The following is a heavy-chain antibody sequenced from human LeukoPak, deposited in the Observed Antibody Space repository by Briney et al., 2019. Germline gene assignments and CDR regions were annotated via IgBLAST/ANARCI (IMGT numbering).Heavy chain of an antibody. CDR1: GFTFCSYW. D-gene: IGHD5-12*01. CDR2: IKQDGSEK. CDR3: ARGYREWLRFDY. J-gene: IGHJ4*02. V-gene: IGHV3-7*01. Sequence: GGSLRLSCAASGFTFCSYWMSCGRDAPGKGVERVSHIKQDGSEKYYVDSVKGRFTISRDNAKNSLYLQMNSLRAEDTAVYYCARGYREWLRFDYWGQGTLVTVSS.